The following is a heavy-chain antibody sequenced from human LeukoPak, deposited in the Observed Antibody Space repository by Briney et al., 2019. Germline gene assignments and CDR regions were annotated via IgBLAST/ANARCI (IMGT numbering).Heavy chain of an antibody. CDR3: AKDLRYGDYSDY. V-gene: IGHV3-23*01. J-gene: IGHJ4*02. Sequence: GGSLRLSCAASGFTFSSYAMSWVRRAPGKGLEWVSAISGSGGSTYYADSVKGRFTISRDNSKNTLYLQMNSLRAEDTAVYYCAKDLRYGDYSDYWGQGTLVTVSS. CDR1: GFTFSSYA. D-gene: IGHD4-17*01. CDR2: ISGSGGST.